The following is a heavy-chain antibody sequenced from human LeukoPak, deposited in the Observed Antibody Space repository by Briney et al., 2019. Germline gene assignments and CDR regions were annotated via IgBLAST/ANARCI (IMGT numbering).Heavy chain of an antibody. V-gene: IGHV4-59*01. D-gene: IGHD2-2*01. CDR2: IYYSGST. Sequence: SETLSLTCTVSGGSISSYYWSWIRQPPGKGLEWIGYIYYSGSTNYNPSLKSRVTISVDTSKNQFSLKLSSVTAADTAVYYCARYCSSTSCPIWDAFDIWGQGTMVTVSS. CDR1: GGSISSYY. CDR3: ARYCSSTSCPIWDAFDI. J-gene: IGHJ3*02.